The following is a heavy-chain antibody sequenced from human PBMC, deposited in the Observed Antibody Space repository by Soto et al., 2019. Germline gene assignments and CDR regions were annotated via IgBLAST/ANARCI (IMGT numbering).Heavy chain of an antibody. Sequence: SVKVSCKASGGTFSSYAISWVRQAPGQGLEWMGGIIPIFGTANYAQKFQGRVTITADESTSTAYMELSSLRSEDTAVYYCARSPLGNDYVWGSYRFDYWGQGTLVTVSS. CDR2: IIPIFGTA. CDR3: ARSPLGNDYVWGSYRFDY. CDR1: GGTFSSYA. J-gene: IGHJ4*02. V-gene: IGHV1-69*13. D-gene: IGHD3-16*02.